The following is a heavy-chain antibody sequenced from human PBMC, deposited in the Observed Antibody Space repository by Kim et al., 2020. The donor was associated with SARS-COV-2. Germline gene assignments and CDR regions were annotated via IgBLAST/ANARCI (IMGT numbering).Heavy chain of an antibody. D-gene: IGHD6-19*01. Sequence: SETLSLTCTVSGGSISSGSYYWSWIRQPAGKGLEWIGRIYTSGSTNYNPSLKSRVTISVDTSKNQFSLKLSSVTAADTAVYYCARDLVGSGLVKDWYFDLWGRGTLVTVSS. CDR1: GGSISSGSYY. CDR2: IYTSGST. J-gene: IGHJ2*01. CDR3: ARDLVGSGLVKDWYFDL. V-gene: IGHV4-61*02.